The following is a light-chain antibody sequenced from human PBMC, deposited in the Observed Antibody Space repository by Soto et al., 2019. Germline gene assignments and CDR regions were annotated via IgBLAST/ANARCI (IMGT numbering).Light chain of an antibody. CDR2: DAS. Sequence: EIVLTQSPATLSLSPGERATLSCGASRSVSSYLAWYQQKPGQAPRLLIYDASYKATGIPARFSGSGSWKDFTLSISSLAAEDITVYYCHHRSDCYPRLTFGGGTKVEIK. CDR1: RSVSSY. V-gene: IGKV3-11*01. CDR3: HHRSDCYPRLT. J-gene: IGKJ4*01.